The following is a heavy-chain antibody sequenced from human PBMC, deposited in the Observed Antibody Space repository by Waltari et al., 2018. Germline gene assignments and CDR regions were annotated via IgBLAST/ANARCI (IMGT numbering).Heavy chain of an antibody. CDR1: GYPISSGYR. CDR2: IYHSGST. V-gene: IGHV4-38-2*01. Sequence: QVQLQESGPGLVKPSETLSLTCADSGYPISSGYRWLWLRQPPGQGLEWIGSIYHSGSTYYNPSLKRRVTISVDTSKNQFSLKLRSVTAADTALYYCARAESPTTGFYFDYWGHGTLVTVSS. J-gene: IGHJ4*01. CDR3: ARAESPTTGFYFDY. D-gene: IGHD1-1*01.